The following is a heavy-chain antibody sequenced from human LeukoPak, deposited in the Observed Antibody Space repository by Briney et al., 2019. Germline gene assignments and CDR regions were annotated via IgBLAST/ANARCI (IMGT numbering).Heavy chain of an antibody. CDR1: GFTLGIYA. Sequence: PGGSLRLSCAASGFTLGIYAMSWVRQAPGKGLEWVSAISGSGGSTYYADSVKSRFTISGDNSKNTLSLQMSSLRAEDTAVYYCARDGWTILGTTKRRYMDVWGKGTTVIVSS. CDR3: ARDGWTILGTTKRRYMDV. J-gene: IGHJ6*03. V-gene: IGHV3-23*01. D-gene: IGHD1-26*01. CDR2: ISGSGGST.